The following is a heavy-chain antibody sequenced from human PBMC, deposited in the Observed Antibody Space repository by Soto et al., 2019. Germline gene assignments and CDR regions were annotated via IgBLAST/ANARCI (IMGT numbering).Heavy chain of an antibody. CDR3: AREYSSSHYFDY. CDR1: GGSISSGGYS. Sequence: NPSETLSLTCAVSGGSISSGGYSWSWIRQPPGKGLEWIGYIYLSGSTYYNPSLKSRVTISVDRSKNQFSLKLSSVTAADTAVYYCAREYSSSHYFDYWGQGTLVTVSS. J-gene: IGHJ4*02. CDR2: IYLSGST. D-gene: IGHD6-6*01. V-gene: IGHV4-30-2*01.